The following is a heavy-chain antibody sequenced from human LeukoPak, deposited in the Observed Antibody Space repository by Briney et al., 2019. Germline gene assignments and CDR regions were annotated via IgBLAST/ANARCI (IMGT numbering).Heavy chain of an antibody. CDR2: ISGSGGST. V-gene: IGHV3-23*01. J-gene: IGHJ4*02. D-gene: IGHD1-26*01. Sequence: GGSLRLSCAASGFTFSSYAMSWVPQAPGKGLEWVSAISGSGGSTYYADSVKGRFTTSRDNSKNTLYLQMNSLRAEDTAVYYCAKDGGGSYYALPDYWGQGTLVTVSS. CDR3: AKDGGGSYYALPDY. CDR1: GFTFSSYA.